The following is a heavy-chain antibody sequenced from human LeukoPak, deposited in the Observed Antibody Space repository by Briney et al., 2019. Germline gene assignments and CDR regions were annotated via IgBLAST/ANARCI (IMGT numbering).Heavy chain of an antibody. CDR3: ARGRDGYNFLNRGEYYYFDY. CDR1: GGSIGTYY. V-gene: IGHV4-59*08. Sequence: SETLSLTCTVSGGSIGTYYWSWIRQPPGKGLEWIGYIYYNGHTDYNPSLRSRVTISVHTSKNQFSLKLSSVTAADTAVYYCARGRDGYNFLNRGEYYYFDYWGQGTLVTVSS. D-gene: IGHD5-24*01. J-gene: IGHJ4*02. CDR2: IYYNGHT.